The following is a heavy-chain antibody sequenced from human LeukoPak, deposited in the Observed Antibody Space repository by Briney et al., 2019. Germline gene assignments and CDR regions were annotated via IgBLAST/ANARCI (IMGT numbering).Heavy chain of an antibody. CDR3: ARHATTLYYFDP. D-gene: IGHD4-11*01. V-gene: IGHV4-59*08. CDR1: GGSISSYY. CDR2: IYYSGST. J-gene: IGHJ4*02. Sequence: SECLSLTCTVSGGSISSYYWSWIRQPPGEGLEWIGYIYYSGSTNYNPSLKSRVTISVDTSKHQFSLKLSSVTAADTAVYYCARHATTLYYFDPWGQGTLVTVSS.